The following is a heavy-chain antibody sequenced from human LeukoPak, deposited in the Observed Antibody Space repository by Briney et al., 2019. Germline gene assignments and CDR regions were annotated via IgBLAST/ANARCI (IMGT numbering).Heavy chain of an antibody. CDR3: ARRPYCGGYCYPGYFDY. CDR2: IIPIFGTA. D-gene: IGHD2-21*02. V-gene: IGHV1-69*13. Sequence: GASVKVSCKASGGTFSSYAISWVRQAPGQGLEWMGGIIPIFGTANYAQKFQGRVTITADEYTSTAYMEVSSLRSEDTAVYYCARRPYCGGYCYPGYFDYWGQGTLVTVSS. J-gene: IGHJ4*02. CDR1: GGTFSSYA.